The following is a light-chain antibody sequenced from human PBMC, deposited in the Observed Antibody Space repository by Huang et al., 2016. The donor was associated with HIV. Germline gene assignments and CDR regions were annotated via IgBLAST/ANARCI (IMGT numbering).Light chain of an antibody. CDR3: QQYYSSPPRLA. V-gene: IGKV4-1*01. J-gene: IGKJ4*01. CDR2: WAT. CDR1: QSVLYNSDNKNF. Sequence: DIVMTQSPESLAVSLGERSTINCKSSQSVLYNSDNKNFLAWYQHKPGQPPKLLIYWATTRESGVPDRFSGSGSGTDFTLTISGLQAEDVAVYYCQQYYSSPPRLAFGGGTKVEI.